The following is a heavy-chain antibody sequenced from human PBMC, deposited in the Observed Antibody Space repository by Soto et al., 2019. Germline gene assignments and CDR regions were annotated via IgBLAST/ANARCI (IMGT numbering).Heavy chain of an antibody. D-gene: IGHD2-2*02. CDR1: GITFSTYS. CDR3: AREYTAWPLAYGLDV. CDR2: ISSRSDI. J-gene: IGHJ6*02. V-gene: IGHV3-21*01. Sequence: GGSLRLSCVGSGITFSTYSINWVRQAPGKGLEWVSSISSRSDIYYADSVKGRFTISRDNAKNSVSLQMNSLRAEDTAVYYCAREYTAWPLAYGLDVWGQGTTVTVSS.